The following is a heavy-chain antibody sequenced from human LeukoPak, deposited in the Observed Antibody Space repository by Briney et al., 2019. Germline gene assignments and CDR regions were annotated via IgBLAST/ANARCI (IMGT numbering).Heavy chain of an antibody. Sequence: PSETLSLTCTVSGGSISSYYWSWIRQPPGKGLEWIGYIYYSGSTNYNPFLKSRVTISVDTSKNQFSLKLSSVTAADTAVYYCGRGPEDVLLWFGESHFDYWGQGTLVTVSS. J-gene: IGHJ4*02. D-gene: IGHD3-10*01. V-gene: IGHV4-59*01. CDR2: IYYSGST. CDR1: GGSISSYY. CDR3: GRGPEDVLLWFGESHFDY.